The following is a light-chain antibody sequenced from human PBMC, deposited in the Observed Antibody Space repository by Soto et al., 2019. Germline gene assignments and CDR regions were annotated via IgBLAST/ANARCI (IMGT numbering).Light chain of an antibody. CDR3: QQSFSIPLT. J-gene: IGKJ4*01. V-gene: IGKV1-39*01. CDR2: DAS. CDR1: QDISNY. Sequence: DIQMTQSPSSLSASLGDRVTITCEASQDISNYLNWYQQKPGKAPKLLIYDASSLQNGVPARFGGSGYGTDFTLTISNLQTEDCAIYYCQQSFSIPLTFGGGTKVDI.